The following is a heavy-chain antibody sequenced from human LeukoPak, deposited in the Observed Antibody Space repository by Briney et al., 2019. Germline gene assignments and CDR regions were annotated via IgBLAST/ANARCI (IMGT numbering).Heavy chain of an antibody. V-gene: IGHV3-21*01. CDR2: ISSKRTYI. CDR3: ARRGGLSSGRGFDH. CDR1: GFDFNYYD. J-gene: IGHJ4*02. D-gene: IGHD3-16*01. Sequence: GGSLRLSCVASGFDFNYYDMNWVRRAPGKGLEGVSSISSKRTYIDSADSTKGRFTISRDNANNSVFLQMSSLRPEDTAVYYCARRGGLSSGRGFDHWGQGTLVTVSS.